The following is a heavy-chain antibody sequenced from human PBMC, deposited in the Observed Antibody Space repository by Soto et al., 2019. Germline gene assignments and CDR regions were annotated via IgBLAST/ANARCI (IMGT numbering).Heavy chain of an antibody. D-gene: IGHD3-10*01. CDR1: GGTFSSYT. CDR2: IIPILGIA. V-gene: IGHV1-69*08. J-gene: IGHJ6*02. Sequence: QVQLVQSGAEVKKPGSSVKVSCKASGGTFSSYTISWVRQAPGQGLEWMGRIIPILGIANYAQKFQGRVTITADKSTSTGYREVSSLRSEDTDVYYCARDLRNNYYGSGSYYYYGMDVWGQGTTGTVSS. CDR3: ARDLRNNYYGSGSYYYYGMDV.